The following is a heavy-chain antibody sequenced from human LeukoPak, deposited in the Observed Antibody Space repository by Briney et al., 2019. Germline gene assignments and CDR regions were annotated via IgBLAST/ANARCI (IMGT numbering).Heavy chain of an antibody. CDR1: GFTFSSYA. CDR3: ARPYYYGSGSYGHFDY. D-gene: IGHD3-10*01. V-gene: IGHV3-23*01. J-gene: IGHJ4*02. Sequence: PGGSLRLSCAASGFTFSSYAMSWVRQAPGKGLEWVSAISGSGGGAYYADSVKGRFTISRDNSKNTLYLQMNSLRAEDTAVYYCARPYYYGSGSYGHFDYWGQGTLVTVSS. CDR2: ISGSGGGA.